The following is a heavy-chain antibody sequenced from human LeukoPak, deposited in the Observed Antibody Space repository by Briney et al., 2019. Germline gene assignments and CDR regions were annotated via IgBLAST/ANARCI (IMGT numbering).Heavy chain of an antibody. CDR3: VKVFSRYFDWLFEYYFDY. CDR1: GFTFSSYA. Sequence: GGSLTVSRSASGFTFSSYAMYWIRQAPGKGLEYVSAISNNGGNTYYADSVKGRFTISTDNSKNTLYLQMSSLRAEDTAVYYCVKVFSRYFDWLFEYYFDYWGAGNLVTVSS. CDR2: ISNNGGNT. D-gene: IGHD3-9*01. V-gene: IGHV3-64D*06. J-gene: IGHJ4*01.